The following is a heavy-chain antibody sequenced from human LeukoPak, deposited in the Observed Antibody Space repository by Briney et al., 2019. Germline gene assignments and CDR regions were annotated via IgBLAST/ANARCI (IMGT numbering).Heavy chain of an antibody. CDR3: ARALWQFDY. D-gene: IGHD2-21*01. Sequence: GASVKVSCKASGYIFTSYAMHWVRQAPGQKLEWMGWINAGNGNTKYTQKFQGRVTITRDTSASTAYMELSSLRSEDTAVYDCARALWQFDYWGQGTLVTVSS. V-gene: IGHV1-3*01. CDR2: INAGNGNT. J-gene: IGHJ4*02. CDR1: GYIFTSYA.